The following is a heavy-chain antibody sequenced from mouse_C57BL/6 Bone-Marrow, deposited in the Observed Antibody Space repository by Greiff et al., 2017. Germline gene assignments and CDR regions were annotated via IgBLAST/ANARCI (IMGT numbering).Heavy chain of an antibody. D-gene: IGHD1-1*01. V-gene: IGHV1-55*01. Sequence: QVHVQQSGAELVKPGASVKMSCKASGYTFTSYWINWVKQRPGQGLEWIGNIYPDSGSTNYNEKFKGKATLTVDTSSSTAYLQLSSLTSEDSAVYYCATGSYYCPYSLDYWGQGTTLTVSS. J-gene: IGHJ2*01. CDR1: GYTFTSYW. CDR2: IYPDSGST. CDR3: ATGSYYCPYSLDY.